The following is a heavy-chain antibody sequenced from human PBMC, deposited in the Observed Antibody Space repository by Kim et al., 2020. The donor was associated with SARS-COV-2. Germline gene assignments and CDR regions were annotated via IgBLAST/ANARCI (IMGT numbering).Heavy chain of an antibody. V-gene: IGHV3-23*01. J-gene: IGHJ4*02. Sequence: GSTYYADSVKGRFTISRDNSKNTLYLQMNSLRAEDTAVYYCAKDIGRNDYWGQGTLVTVSS. CDR2: GST. D-gene: IGHD1-1*01. CDR3: AKDIGRNDY.